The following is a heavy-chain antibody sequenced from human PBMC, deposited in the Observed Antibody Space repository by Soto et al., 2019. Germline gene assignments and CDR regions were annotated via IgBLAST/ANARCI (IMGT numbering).Heavy chain of an antibody. D-gene: IGHD6-13*01. J-gene: IGHJ4*02. V-gene: IGHV1-69*13. CDR2: IIPIFGTA. CDR1: GGTFSSYA. CDR3: ARDADSSSWYFDY. Sequence: SVKVSCKASGGTFSSYAISWVRQAPGQGLEWMGGIIPIFGTANYAQKFQGRVTITADESTSTAYMELSSLRSEDTAVYYCARDADSSSWYFDYWGQGTLVTVSS.